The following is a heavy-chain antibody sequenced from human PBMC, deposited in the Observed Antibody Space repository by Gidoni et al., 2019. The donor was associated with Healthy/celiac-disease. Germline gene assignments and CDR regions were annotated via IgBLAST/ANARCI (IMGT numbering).Heavy chain of an antibody. CDR3: ARNYYDSRGYYVHWDYYYYMDV. J-gene: IGHJ6*03. D-gene: IGHD3-22*01. Sequence: EVQLVESGGGLVKPGRSLRLSCAASGFTFSSYSMNWVRQAPGKGLEWVSSISSSSSYIYNADSVKGRFTISRDKAKNSLYLQMNSLRAEDTAVYYCARNYYDSRGYYVHWDYYYYMDVWGKGTTVTVSS. V-gene: IGHV3-21*01. CDR1: GFTFSSYS. CDR2: ISSSSSYI.